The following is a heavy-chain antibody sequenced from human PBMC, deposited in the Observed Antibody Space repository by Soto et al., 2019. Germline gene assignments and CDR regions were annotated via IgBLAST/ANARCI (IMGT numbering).Heavy chain of an antibody. Sequence: PGGSLRLSCAASGFTFSSYAMQWVRQAPGKGLEWVAVISYDGSNKYYADSVKGRFTISRDNSTNTLYLQMNSLRAEDTAVYYCARDKGPNYDFNGMDVWGQGTTVTVSS. CDR2: ISYDGSNK. CDR1: GFTFSSYA. V-gene: IGHV3-30-3*01. CDR3: ARDKGPNYDFNGMDV. D-gene: IGHD3-3*01. J-gene: IGHJ6*02.